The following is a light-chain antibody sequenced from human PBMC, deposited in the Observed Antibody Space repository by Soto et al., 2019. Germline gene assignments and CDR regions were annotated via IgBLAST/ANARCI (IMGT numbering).Light chain of an antibody. CDR3: QQRSKWPLT. CDR2: DAS. V-gene: IGKV3-11*01. CDR1: QSVSNN. J-gene: IGKJ4*01. Sequence: IVLTQSPGTLSLSPGERATLSCRASQSVSNNDLVWYQQKPGQAPRLLIYDASNRASGIPARFSGSGSGTDFTLTISSLEPEDFAVYYCQQRSKWPLTFGGGTKVDIK.